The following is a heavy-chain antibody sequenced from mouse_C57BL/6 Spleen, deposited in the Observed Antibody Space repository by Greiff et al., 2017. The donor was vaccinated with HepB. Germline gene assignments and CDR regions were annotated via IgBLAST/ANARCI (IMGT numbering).Heavy chain of an antibody. CDR1: GYSITSGYY. CDR2: ISYDGSN. J-gene: IGHJ2*01. CDR3: ARDRTETDYFDY. V-gene: IGHV3-6*01. Sequence: EVQLQQSGPGLVKPSQSLSLTCSVTGYSITSGYYWNWIRQFPGNKLEWMGYISYDGSNNYNPSLKNRISITRDTSKNQFFLKLNSVTTEDTATYYCARDRTETDYFDYWGQGTTLTVSS.